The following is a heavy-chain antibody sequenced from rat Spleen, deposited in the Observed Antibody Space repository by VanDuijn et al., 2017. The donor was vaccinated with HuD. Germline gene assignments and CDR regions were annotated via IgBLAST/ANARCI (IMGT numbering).Heavy chain of an antibody. CDR3: TRSYGGYTQHWFAY. Sequence: VQLVESDGGLVQPGRSLKLSCAASGFTFSNYDMAWVRQAPTKGLEWMGGIWGDGSTDYNSALKSRLNISRDTSKSQVFLKMNSLQTDDTAIYFCTRSYGGYTQHWFAYWGQGTLVTVSS. J-gene: IGHJ3*01. CDR2: IWGDGST. D-gene: IGHD1-11*01. V-gene: IGHV2-13*01. CDR1: GFTFSNYD.